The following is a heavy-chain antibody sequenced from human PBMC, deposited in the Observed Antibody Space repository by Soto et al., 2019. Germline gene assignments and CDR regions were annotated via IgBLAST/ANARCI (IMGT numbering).Heavy chain of an antibody. D-gene: IGHD3-22*01. V-gene: IGHV1-69*06. CDR3: SRSMFQGYYDILYYFDY. CDR2: IIPIFGTA. J-gene: IGHJ4*02. CDR1: GGTFSSYA. Sequence: VASVQVSCQASGGTFSSYAISWVRQAPGQGLEWMGGIIPIFGTANYAQKFQGRDTSTADKTTSTAYTVQISLRSEDTAVYYFSRSMFQGYYDILYYFDYWGQGXLVTVYS.